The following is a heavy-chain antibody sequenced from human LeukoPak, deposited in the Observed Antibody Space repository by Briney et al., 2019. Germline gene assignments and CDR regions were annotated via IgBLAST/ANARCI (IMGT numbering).Heavy chain of an antibody. Sequence: GGSLRLSCAASGFTFSSYWMHWVRQAPGKGLVWVSRVSSDGRNTIYADSVKGRFTISRDNAMNTLYLQMNSLRAEDTAVYYCARDLGGSGPPPIDYWGQGILVTVSS. J-gene: IGHJ4*02. CDR3: ARDLGGSGPPPIDY. D-gene: IGHD4-23*01. CDR2: VSSDGRNT. V-gene: IGHV3-74*01. CDR1: GFTFSSYW.